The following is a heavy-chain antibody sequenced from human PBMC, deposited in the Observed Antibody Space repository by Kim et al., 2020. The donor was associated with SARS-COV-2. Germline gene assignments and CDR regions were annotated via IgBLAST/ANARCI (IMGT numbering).Heavy chain of an antibody. J-gene: IGHJ6*02. CDR3: ARGLVTMVRGYYYYYGMDV. CDR1: GGSFSGYY. D-gene: IGHD3-10*01. V-gene: IGHV4-34*01. Sequence: SETLSLTCAVYGGSFSGYYWSWIRQPPGKGLEWIGEINHSGSTNYNPSLKSRVTISVDTSKNQFSLKLSSVTAADTAVYYCARGLVTMVRGYYYYYGMDVWGQGTTVTVSS. CDR2: INHSGST.